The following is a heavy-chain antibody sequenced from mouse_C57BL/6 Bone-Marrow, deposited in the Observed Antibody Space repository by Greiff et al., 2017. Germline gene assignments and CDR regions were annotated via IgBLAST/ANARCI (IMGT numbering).Heavy chain of an antibody. D-gene: IGHD1-1*01. V-gene: IGHV1-50*01. CDR1: GYTFTSYW. CDR2: LDPSDSYT. CDR3: ANCYGSSYGDY. Sequence: QVQLQQPGAELVKPGASVKLSCKASGYTFTSYWMQWVKQRPGQGLEWIGKLDPSDSYTNYTQKFKGKATLTVDTSSSTAYMQLSSLTSEDSAVYYAANCYGSSYGDYWGQGTTLTVSS. J-gene: IGHJ2*01.